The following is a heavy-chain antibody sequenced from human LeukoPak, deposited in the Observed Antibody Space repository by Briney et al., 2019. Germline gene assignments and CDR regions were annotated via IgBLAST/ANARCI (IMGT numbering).Heavy chain of an antibody. CDR2: ISSSSSYI. CDR3: ARHAVRSPRSREDY. V-gene: IGHV3-21*01. Sequence: KPGGSLRLSCAASGFTFSSYSMNWVRQAPGKGLEWVSSISSSSSYIYYADSVKGRFTISRDNAKNSLYLQMNSLRAEDTAVYYCARHAVRSPRSREDYWGQGTLVTVSS. CDR1: GFTFSSYS. D-gene: IGHD3-10*01. J-gene: IGHJ4*02.